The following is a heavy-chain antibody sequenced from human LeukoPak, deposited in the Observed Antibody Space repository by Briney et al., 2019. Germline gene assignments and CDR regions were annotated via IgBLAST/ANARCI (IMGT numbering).Heavy chain of an antibody. CDR3: ATVSSSSGPYAFDI. D-gene: IGHD3-22*01. Sequence: PGGSLRLSCAASGFTVSSNYMSWVRQAPGKGLEWVSVIYSGGSTYYADSVKGRFTISRDNPKNTLYLQMNSLRAEDTAVYYCATVSSSSGPYAFDIWGQGTMVTVSS. CDR2: IYSGGST. J-gene: IGHJ3*02. CDR1: GFTVSSNY. V-gene: IGHV3-53*01.